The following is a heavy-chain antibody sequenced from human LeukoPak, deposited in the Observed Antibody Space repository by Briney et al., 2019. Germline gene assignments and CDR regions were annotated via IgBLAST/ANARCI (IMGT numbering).Heavy chain of an antibody. J-gene: IGHJ4*02. CDR3: ARAALSSGWKAGVNY. CDR2: ISYDGTNK. CDR1: GFTFTKYW. V-gene: IGHV3-30*03. Sequence: GGSLRLSCAASGFTFTKYWMSWVRQAPGKGLEWVALISYDGTNKYYADFVKGRFTISRDNSKNTLSLQMNSLRTEDTAVYYCARAALSSGWKAGVNYWGQGTLVTVSS. D-gene: IGHD6-19*01.